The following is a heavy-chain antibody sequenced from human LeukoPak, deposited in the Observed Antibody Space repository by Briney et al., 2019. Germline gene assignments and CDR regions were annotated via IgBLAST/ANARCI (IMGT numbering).Heavy chain of an antibody. CDR3: ARGRHYDSSGYFWRYFQY. D-gene: IGHD3-22*01. CDR2: INHTGIS. Sequence: SETLSLTRAVYGGSFSGYYWSWIRQPPGKGLEWIGEINHTGISNYKSSLKSRVTISRDTSKNQFSLKMTSVTAADTAVYYCARGRHYDSSGYFWRYFQYWGQGTLVTVSS. V-gene: IGHV4-34*01. J-gene: IGHJ1*01. CDR1: GGSFSGYY.